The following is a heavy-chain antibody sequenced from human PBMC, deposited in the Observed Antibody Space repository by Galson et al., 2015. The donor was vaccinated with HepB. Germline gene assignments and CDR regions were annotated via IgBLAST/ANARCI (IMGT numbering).Heavy chain of an antibody. D-gene: IGHD2-15*01. V-gene: IGHV4-4*02. CDR2: INQSGGT. J-gene: IGHJ4*02. CDR1: DAPITSSVW. CDR3: ATAGGHMPVRD. Sequence: SETLSLTCAVSDAPITSSVWWSWVRQPPGKGLEWIGEINQSGGTEYNPSLKSRVTMSLDKSMNQFFLQLRSVTAADTAVYYCATAGGHMPVRDWGQGTLVTVSS.